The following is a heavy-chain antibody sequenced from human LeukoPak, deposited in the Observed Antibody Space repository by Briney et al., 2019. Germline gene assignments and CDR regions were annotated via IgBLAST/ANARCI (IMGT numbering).Heavy chain of an antibody. J-gene: IGHJ4*02. V-gene: IGHV4-59*12. D-gene: IGHD6-6*01. CDR2: IYYSGST. Sequence: SETLSLTCTVSGGSISSYYWSWIRQPPGKGLEWIGYIYYSGSTNYNPSLKSRVTISVDTSKNQFSLKLSSVTAADTAVYYCARGRYRAARYFDYWGQGTLVTVSS. CDR3: ARGRYRAARYFDY. CDR1: GGSISSYY.